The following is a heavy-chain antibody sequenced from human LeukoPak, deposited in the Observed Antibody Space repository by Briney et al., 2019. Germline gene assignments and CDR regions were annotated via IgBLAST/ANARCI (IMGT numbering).Heavy chain of an antibody. Sequence: ASVKVSCKASGGTFSSYAISWVRQAPGQGLEWMGGIIPIFGTANYAQKFQGRVTITTDESTSTAYMELISLRSEDTAVYYCARVRSGDSSPDNPLYYYYYMGVWGKGTTVTVSS. V-gene: IGHV1-69*05. D-gene: IGHD5-18*01. CDR2: IIPIFGTA. J-gene: IGHJ6*03. CDR1: GGTFSSYA. CDR3: ARVRSGDSSPDNPLYYYYYMGV.